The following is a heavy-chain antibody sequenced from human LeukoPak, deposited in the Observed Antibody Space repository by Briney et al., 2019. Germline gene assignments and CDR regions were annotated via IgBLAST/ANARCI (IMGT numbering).Heavy chain of an antibody. CDR2: ISAYNGNT. Sequence: ASVKVSCKASGYTFTSYGISWVRQAPGQGLEWMGWISAYNGNTNYAQKLQGRVTMTTDTSTSTAYMELRSLRSDDTAVYYCARADSSSSPYYYYYYMDVWGKGTTVTVSS. D-gene: IGHD6-6*01. CDR1: GYTFTSYG. J-gene: IGHJ6*03. CDR3: ARADSSSSPYYYYYYMDV. V-gene: IGHV1-18*01.